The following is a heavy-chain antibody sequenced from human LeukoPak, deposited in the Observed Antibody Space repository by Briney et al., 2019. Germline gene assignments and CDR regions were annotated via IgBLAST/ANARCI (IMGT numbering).Heavy chain of an antibody. D-gene: IGHD6-19*01. J-gene: IGHJ3*01. CDR1: GASISSYY. CDR3: ARDPSGIAVAGFV. Sequence: SETLSLTWTVSGASISSYYWSCIRQPPGKWREWIWYIYYNGVTNYNPSLKSRVTISVDTSKNQFSLKVNSVTAADTAVYYCARDPSGIAVAGFVWGQGTMVTVSS. CDR2: IYYNGVT. V-gene: IGHV4-59*01.